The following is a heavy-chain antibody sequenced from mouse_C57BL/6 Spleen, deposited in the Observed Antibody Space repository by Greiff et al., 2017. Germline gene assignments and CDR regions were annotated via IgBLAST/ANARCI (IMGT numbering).Heavy chain of an antibody. CDR2: SSNGGGST. CDR3: ARAIYWEGFTY. D-gene: IGHD4-1*01. J-gene: IGHJ3*01. V-gene: IGHV5-12*01. Sequence: EVKLMVSGGGLVQPGGSLKLSCAASGFTFSDYHMYWVRQTLEKSLDWVAYSSNGGGSTYYPDTVKGRFTISRDNAKNTLYLQMSRLKSEDTAMYYCARAIYWEGFTYWGQGALVPVSA. CDR1: GFTFSDYH.